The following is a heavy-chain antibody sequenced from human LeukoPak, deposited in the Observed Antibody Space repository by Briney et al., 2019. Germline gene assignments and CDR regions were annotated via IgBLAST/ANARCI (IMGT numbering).Heavy chain of an antibody. CDR2: ISGSGGST. D-gene: IGHD6-19*01. CDR1: GFTFSSYA. J-gene: IGHJ4*02. Sequence: GGSLRLSCAASGFTFSSYAMSWVRQAPGKGLEWVSAISGSGGSTYYADSVKGRFTISRDNSKNTLYLQMNSLRAEDTAVYYCAKSKWPGYSSPFDYWGQGTLSPSPQ. V-gene: IGHV3-23*01. CDR3: AKSKWPGYSSPFDY.